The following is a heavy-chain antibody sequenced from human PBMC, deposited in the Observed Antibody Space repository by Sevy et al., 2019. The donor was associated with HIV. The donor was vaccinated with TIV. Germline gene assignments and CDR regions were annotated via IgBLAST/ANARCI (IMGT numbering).Heavy chain of an antibody. CDR2: INPNSGGT. CDR1: GYTFTGYY. Sequence: ASVKVSCKASGYTFTGYYMHWVRQAPGQGLEWMGWINPNSGGTNYAQKFQGRVTMTRDTSISTAYMELSRLRSDDTAVYYCARESEYQLLYHMGGFRWFDPWGQRTLVTVSS. D-gene: IGHD2-2*02. CDR3: ARESEYQLLYHMGGFRWFDP. V-gene: IGHV1-2*02. J-gene: IGHJ5*02.